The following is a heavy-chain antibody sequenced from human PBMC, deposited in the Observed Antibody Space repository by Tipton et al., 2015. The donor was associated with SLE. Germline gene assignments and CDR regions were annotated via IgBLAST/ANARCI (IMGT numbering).Heavy chain of an antibody. CDR1: GGSVSSGSYY. D-gene: IGHD2-2*01. Sequence: TLSLTCTVSGGSVSSGSYYWGWIRQPPGKGLEWIGYVYYSGSTYYNPSLKSRVTISVDTSKNQFSLKLSSVTAADTAVYYCARGPTGSSAREDTWGQGTLVTVSS. J-gene: IGHJ4*02. V-gene: IGHV4-31*03. CDR3: ARGPTGSSAREDT. CDR2: VYYSGST.